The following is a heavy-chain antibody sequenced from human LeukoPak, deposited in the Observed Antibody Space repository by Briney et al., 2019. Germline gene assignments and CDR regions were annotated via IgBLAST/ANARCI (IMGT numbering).Heavy chain of an antibody. J-gene: IGHJ4*02. Sequence: SETLSLTRTVSGGSISSGDYYWSWIRQPPGKGLEWIGYIYYSGSTYYNPSLKSRVTISVDTSKNQFSLKLSSVTAADTAVYYCARVSGAAFPFIDYWGQGTLVTVSS. D-gene: IGHD3-10*01. V-gene: IGHV4-30-4*01. CDR2: IYYSGST. CDR3: ARVSGAAFPFIDY. CDR1: GGSISSGDYY.